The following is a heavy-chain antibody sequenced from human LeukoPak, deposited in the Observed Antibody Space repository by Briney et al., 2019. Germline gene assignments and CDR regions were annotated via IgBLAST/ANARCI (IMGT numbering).Heavy chain of an antibody. CDR2: IKQDGSEK. D-gene: IGHD1-26*01. Sequence: TGGSLRLSCAASGFTFSNYWMTWVRQAPGKGLEWVANIKQDGSEKYYVDSVKGRFTISRDNAKNSLYLQMNSLRAEETAVYYCARADYSGRISDYWGQGTLAIVSS. CDR3: ARADYSGRISDY. CDR1: GFTFSNYW. J-gene: IGHJ4*02. V-gene: IGHV3-7*04.